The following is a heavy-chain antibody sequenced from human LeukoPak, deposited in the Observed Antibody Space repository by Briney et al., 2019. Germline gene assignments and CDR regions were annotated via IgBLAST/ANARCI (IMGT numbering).Heavy chain of an antibody. J-gene: IGHJ4*02. V-gene: IGHV3-48*04. CDR3: ARDHRFATLWAYQLLYQGFDY. D-gene: IGHD2-2*02. CDR2: ISSSSSTI. CDR1: GFTFSSYS. Sequence: PGGSLRLSCAASGFTFSSYSMNWVRQAPGKGLEWVSYISSSSSTIYYADSAKGRFTISRDNAKNSLYLQMNSLRAEDTAVYYCARDHRFATLWAYQLLYQGFDYWGQGTLVTVSS.